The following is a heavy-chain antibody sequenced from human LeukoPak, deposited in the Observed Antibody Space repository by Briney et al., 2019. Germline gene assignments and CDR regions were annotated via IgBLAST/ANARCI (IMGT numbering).Heavy chain of an antibody. V-gene: IGHV3-21*01. J-gene: IGHJ4*02. CDR3: ARVSCSSTSCYTIDY. CDR1: GFTFSSYS. CDR2: ISSSSSYI. Sequence: GGSLRLSCAASGFTFSSYSMNWVRQAPGKGLEWVSSISSSSSYIYYADSVKGRFTISRDNAKNSLYLQMNSLRAEDTAVYYCARVSCSSTSCYTIDYWGQGTLVTVSS. D-gene: IGHD2-2*02.